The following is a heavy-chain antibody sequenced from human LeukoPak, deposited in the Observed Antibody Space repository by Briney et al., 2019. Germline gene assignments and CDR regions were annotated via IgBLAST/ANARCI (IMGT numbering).Heavy chain of an antibody. Sequence: GGSLRLSCAASGFTFSSYDMHWVRQATGKGLEWVSAIGTAGDTYYPGSVKGRFTISRENAKNSLYPQMNSLRAGDTAVYYCARGGSSSWFDYWGQGTLVTVSS. CDR2: IGTAGDT. CDR3: ARGGSSSWFDY. D-gene: IGHD6-13*01. CDR1: GFTFSSYD. J-gene: IGHJ4*02. V-gene: IGHV3-13*01.